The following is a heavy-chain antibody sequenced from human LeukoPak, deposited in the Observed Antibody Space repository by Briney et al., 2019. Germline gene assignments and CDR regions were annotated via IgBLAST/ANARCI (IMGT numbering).Heavy chain of an antibody. CDR2: ISSSSNTI. CDR3: AIIFSGTYYGTMDV. CDR1: GFTLRTYS. V-gene: IGHV3-48*01. J-gene: IGHJ6*03. Sequence: PGGSLRLSCEVTGFTLRTYSMNWVRQAPGKGLEWVSYISSSSNTIYYADSVKGRFTISGDNDKKSLYLQMLSLRAEDSAVYYCAIIFSGTYYGTMDVWGRGTTVTVSS. D-gene: IGHD1-26*01.